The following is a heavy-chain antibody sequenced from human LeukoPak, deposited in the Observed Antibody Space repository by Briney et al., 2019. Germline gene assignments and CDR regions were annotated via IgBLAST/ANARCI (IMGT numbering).Heavy chain of an antibody. CDR2: ISSSGSAI. J-gene: IGHJ6*04. CDR1: GFTFSSYE. CDR3: AELGITMIGGV. Sequence: GGSLRLSCAASGFTFSSYEMNRVRQAPGKGLEWVSYISSSGSAIYYADSVKGRFTISRDNAKNSLYLQMNSLRAEDTAVYYCAELGITMIGGVWGKGTTVTISS. D-gene: IGHD3-10*02. V-gene: IGHV3-48*03.